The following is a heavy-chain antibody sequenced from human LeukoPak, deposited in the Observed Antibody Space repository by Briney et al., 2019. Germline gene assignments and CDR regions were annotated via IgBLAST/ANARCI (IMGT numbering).Heavy chain of an antibody. CDR2: ISGSGGST. J-gene: IGHJ4*02. CDR1: GFTFSSYA. D-gene: IGHD3-3*01. V-gene: IGHV3-23*01. Sequence: GGSLRLSCAASGFTFSSYAMSWVRQAPGKGLEWVSAISGSGGSTYYADSVKGRFTISRDNSKNTLYLQMNSLRAEDTAVYYCAKDLPETDFWSGPKFDYFDYWGQGTLVTVSS. CDR3: AKDLPETDFWSGPKFDYFDY.